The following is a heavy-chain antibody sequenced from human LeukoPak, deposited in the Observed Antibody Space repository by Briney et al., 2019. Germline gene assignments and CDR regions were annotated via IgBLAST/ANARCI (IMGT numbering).Heavy chain of an antibody. V-gene: IGHV3-15*01. CDR2: IKSKTDGGTT. CDR1: GFTFSNAW. D-gene: IGHD3-3*01. J-gene: IGHJ4*02. Sequence: GSLRLSCAASGFTFSNAWMSWVRQAPGKGLEWVGRIKSKTDGGTTDYAAPVKGRFTISRDDSKNTLYLQMYSLKTEDTAVYYCTTSDFWSGYYTSDYWGQGTLVTVSS. CDR3: TTSDFWSGYYTSDY.